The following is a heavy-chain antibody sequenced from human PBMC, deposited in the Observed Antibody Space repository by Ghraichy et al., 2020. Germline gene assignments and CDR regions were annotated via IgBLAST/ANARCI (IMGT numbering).Heavy chain of an antibody. CDR3: AKALYGGSLDY. CDR2: ISAHTGKT. J-gene: IGHJ4*02. V-gene: IGHV1-18*01. Sequence: ASVKVSCKASGYTFKKFGISWVRQAPGQGLEWMAWISAHTGKTYYAEKFHGRLTMTTDTPTSTAYMELTSLTSDDTAVYYCAKALYGGSLDYWGQGTLVTVPS. D-gene: IGHD4-23*01. CDR1: GYTFKKFG.